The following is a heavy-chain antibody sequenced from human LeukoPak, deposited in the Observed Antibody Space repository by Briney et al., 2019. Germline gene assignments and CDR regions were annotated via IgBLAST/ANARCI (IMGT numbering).Heavy chain of an antibody. CDR1: GFTFSSYG. J-gene: IGHJ4*02. V-gene: IGHV3-30*02. D-gene: IGHD2-15*01. CDR3: AQDHCSGGTCSANPGY. Sequence: GGSLRLSCTASGFTFSSYGMHWVRQAPGKGLEWVAFTRYDGGDKRYADSVKGRFTISRDNSKNTLYLQLNSLRTEDTAVYYCAQDHCSGGTCSANPGYWGQGTLVTVSS. CDR2: TRYDGGDK.